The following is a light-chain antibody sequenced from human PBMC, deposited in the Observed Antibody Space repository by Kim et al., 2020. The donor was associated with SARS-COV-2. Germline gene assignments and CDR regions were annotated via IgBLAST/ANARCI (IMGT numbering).Light chain of an antibody. CDR1: NIGGKS. J-gene: IGLJ3*02. V-gene: IGLV3-21*04. CDR2: YDS. Sequence: SYELTQPPSVSVAPGETARITCGGNNIGGKSVNRYQQKPGQAPVLVIYYDSVRPSGIPERFSGSNSGNTATLTISRVEAGDEADYYCQVWDSSSDHPVFGGGTKLTVL. CDR3: QVWDSSSDHPV.